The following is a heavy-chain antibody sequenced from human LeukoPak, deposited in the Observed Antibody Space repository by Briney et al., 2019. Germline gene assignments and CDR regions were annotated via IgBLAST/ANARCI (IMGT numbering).Heavy chain of an antibody. D-gene: IGHD3-16*02. CDR3: ARAGSYDYVWGSYRPPEYFDY. J-gene: IGHJ4*02. V-gene: IGHV4-59*01. Sequence: PSETLSLTCTVSGGSISNYYWSWIRQPPGKGLEWIGYIYYSGSTNYNPSLKSRVTISVDTSKNQFSLKLSSVTAADTAVYYCARAGSYDYVWGSYRPPEYFDYWGQGTLVTVSS. CDR1: GGSISNYY. CDR2: IYYSGST.